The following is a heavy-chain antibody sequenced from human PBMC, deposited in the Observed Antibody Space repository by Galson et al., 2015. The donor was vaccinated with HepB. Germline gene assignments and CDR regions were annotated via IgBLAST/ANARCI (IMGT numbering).Heavy chain of an antibody. V-gene: IGHV3-30*04. Sequence: SLRLSCAASGFTFSSYAMHWVRQAPGKGLEWVAVISYDGSNKYYADSVKGRFTISRDNSKNTLYLQMNSLRAEDTAVYYCAREYGGHAGPFDYWGQGTLVTVSS. CDR2: ISYDGSNK. CDR1: GFTFSSYA. J-gene: IGHJ4*02. D-gene: IGHD5-12*01. CDR3: AREYGGHAGPFDY.